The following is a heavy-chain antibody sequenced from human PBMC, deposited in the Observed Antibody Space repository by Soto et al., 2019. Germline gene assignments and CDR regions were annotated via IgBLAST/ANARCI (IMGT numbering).Heavy chain of an antibody. Sequence: ASVKVSCKVSGYTLTELSMHWVRQAPGKGLEWMGGFDPEDGETIYAQKLQGRVTMTTDTSTSTAYMELRSLRSDDTAVYYCARISLEWSAGYFDYWGQGTLVTVSS. V-gene: IGHV1-24*01. D-gene: IGHD3-3*01. CDR3: ARISLEWSAGYFDY. CDR2: FDPEDGET. CDR1: GYTLTELS. J-gene: IGHJ4*02.